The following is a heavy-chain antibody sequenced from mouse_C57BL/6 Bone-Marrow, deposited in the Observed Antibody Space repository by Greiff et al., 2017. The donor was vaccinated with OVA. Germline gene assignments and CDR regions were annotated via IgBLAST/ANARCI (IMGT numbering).Heavy chain of an antibody. Sequence: EVQLQQSGAELVRPGASVKLSCTASGFNIKDDYMHWVKQRPEQGLEWIGWIDPENGDTEYASKFQGKATITAYTSSNTAYLQLSSLTSEDTAVYYCTTVVASFDYWGQGTTLTVSS. D-gene: IGHD1-1*01. CDR1: GFNIKDDY. CDR3: TTVVASFDY. J-gene: IGHJ2*01. V-gene: IGHV14-4*01. CDR2: IDPENGDT.